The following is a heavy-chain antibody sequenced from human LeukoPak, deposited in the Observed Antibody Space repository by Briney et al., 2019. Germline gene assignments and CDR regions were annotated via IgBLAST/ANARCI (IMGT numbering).Heavy chain of an antibody. CDR2: ISGSGGST. Sequence: PGGSLRLSCAASGFTFSSYAMSWVRQAPGKGLEWVSAISGSGGSTYYADSVKGRFTISRDNSKNTLYLQMNSLRAEDTAVYFCAKDYDILTGYPPGYYWGQGTLVTVSS. CDR3: AKDYDILTGYPPGYY. J-gene: IGHJ4*02. V-gene: IGHV3-23*01. D-gene: IGHD3-9*01. CDR1: GFTFSSYA.